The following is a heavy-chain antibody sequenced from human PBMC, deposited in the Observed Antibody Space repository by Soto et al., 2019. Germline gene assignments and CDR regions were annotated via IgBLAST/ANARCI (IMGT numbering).Heavy chain of an antibody. J-gene: IGHJ4*02. CDR3: TRDRDWGYYFDY. Sequence: VQLVESGGGWVQPGGSLRLSCAASGFTFSSYDLNWVRQAPGKGLEWLAFIDTSGDTIYYADSVKGRFTISRDNAKNSLYLQMNSLRAEDTAVYYCTRDRDWGYYFDYWGQGTLVTVSS. D-gene: IGHD3-16*01. V-gene: IGHV3-48*03. CDR2: IDTSGDTI. CDR1: GFTFSSYD.